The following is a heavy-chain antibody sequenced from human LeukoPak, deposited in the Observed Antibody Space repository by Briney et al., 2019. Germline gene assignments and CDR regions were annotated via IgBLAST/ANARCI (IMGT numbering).Heavy chain of an antibody. CDR1: GFTFSSYS. CDR2: ISSSSSYI. D-gene: IGHD2-2*01. J-gene: IGHJ4*02. CDR3: ARDFTRTYSFDY. V-gene: IGHV3-21*01. Sequence: PGGSLRLSCAASGFTFSSYSMNWVRQAPGKGLEWVSSISSSSSYIYYADSVKGRFTISRDNAKNSLYLQMNSLRAEDTAVYYCARDFTRTYSFDYWGQGTLVTVSS.